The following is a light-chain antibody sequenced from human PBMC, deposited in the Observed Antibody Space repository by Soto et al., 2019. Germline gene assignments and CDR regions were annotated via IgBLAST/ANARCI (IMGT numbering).Light chain of an antibody. J-gene: IGKJ4*01. CDR2: AAS. CDR1: QSISNH. CDR3: KKSYSTLLT. V-gene: IGKV1-39*01. Sequence: DIQMTQSPSYMSASVEDRVILTCRASQSISNHLNWYQQKTGKAPKLLIFAASSLQSGVPSRFSGSRSGTDFTLTISSLQPEEFATYDCKKSYSTLLTVGGGNKVAI.